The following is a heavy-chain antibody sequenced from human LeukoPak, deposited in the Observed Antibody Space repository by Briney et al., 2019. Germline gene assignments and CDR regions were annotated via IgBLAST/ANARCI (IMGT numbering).Heavy chain of an antibody. Sequence: SQTLSLTCTVSGGSISSGSYYWSWIRQPAGKGLEWIGRIYTSGSTNYNPSLKSRVTISVDTSKNQFSLKLSSVTAADTAAYYCARAPRLAVAGTHFDYWGQGTLVTVSS. D-gene: IGHD6-19*01. V-gene: IGHV4-61*02. CDR1: GGSISSGSYY. CDR3: ARAPRLAVAGTHFDY. CDR2: IYTSGST. J-gene: IGHJ4*02.